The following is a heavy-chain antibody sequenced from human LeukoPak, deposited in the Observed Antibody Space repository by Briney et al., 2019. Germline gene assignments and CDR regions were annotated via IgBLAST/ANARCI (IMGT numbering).Heavy chain of an antibody. D-gene: IGHD3-10*01. V-gene: IGHV4-4*07. CDR1: GGSISSYY. J-gene: IGHJ5*02. CDR3: ARVGLYSGSGNNGFDP. CDR2: IYTSGST. Sequence: SETLSLTCTVSGGSISSYYWSWIRQPAEKGLEWIGRIYTSGSTDYNPSLKSRVTISLDKSKNQFSLKLTSVTAADTAVYFCARVGLYSGSGNNGFDPGGRGPLSPSPQ.